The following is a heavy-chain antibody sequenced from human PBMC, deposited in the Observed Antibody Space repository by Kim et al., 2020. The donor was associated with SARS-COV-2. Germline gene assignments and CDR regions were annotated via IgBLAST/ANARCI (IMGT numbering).Heavy chain of an antibody. V-gene: IGHV3-72*01. J-gene: IGHJ6*02. CDR2: YTI. Sequence: YTIEYAASVKGRFTNSRDESTNSMYLQMNGLKTEDAGVYYCARGKNGLDVWGQGTTVTVSS. CDR3: ARGKNGLDV.